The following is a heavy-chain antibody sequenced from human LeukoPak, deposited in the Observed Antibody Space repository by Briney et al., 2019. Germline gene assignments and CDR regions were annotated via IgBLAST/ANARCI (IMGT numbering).Heavy chain of an antibody. J-gene: IGHJ4*02. Sequence: GGSLRLSCAASGFTFSSYSMNWVRQAPGKGLEWVSSISSSSSYIYYADSVKGRFTISRDNAKNSLYLQMNSLRAEDTAVYYCARAPTTMASGSHQIPYDNYFDYWGQGTLVTVSS. CDR2: ISSSSSYI. V-gene: IGHV3-21*01. CDR1: GFTFSSYS. CDR3: ARAPTTMASGSHQIPYDNYFDY. D-gene: IGHD3-10*01.